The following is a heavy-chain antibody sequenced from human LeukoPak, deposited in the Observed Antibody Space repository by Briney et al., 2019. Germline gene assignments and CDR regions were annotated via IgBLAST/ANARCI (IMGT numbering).Heavy chain of an antibody. CDR1: GGTFNNYA. D-gene: IGHD2-15*01. J-gene: IGHJ5*01. CDR3: ARSPTVLVAAWPPRPLNWFDS. V-gene: IGHV1-69*06. Sequence: ASVKVSCKASGGTFNNYAINWVRQAPGQGLEWMGGIIPIFGTTNYAQKFQGRVTITADKSTNTAYMELSSLRSEDTAVYYCARSPTVLVAAWPPRPLNWFDSWGQGTLVTVSS. CDR2: IIPIFGTT.